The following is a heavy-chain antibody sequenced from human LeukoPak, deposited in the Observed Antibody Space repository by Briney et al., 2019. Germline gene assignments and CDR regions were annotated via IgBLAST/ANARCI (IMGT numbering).Heavy chain of an antibody. V-gene: IGHV3-13*01. CDR3: AKVAMALNAFDI. D-gene: IGHD5-18*01. CDR2: LATAGDT. Sequence: GGSLRFSCAASGFTFNIYDMHWVRQTAGKGLEWVSTLATAGDTYYPGSVKGRFTISRDNAKNSLYLQMNSLRAEDTALYYCAKVAMALNAFDIWGQGTMVTVSS. CDR1: GFTFNIYD. J-gene: IGHJ3*02.